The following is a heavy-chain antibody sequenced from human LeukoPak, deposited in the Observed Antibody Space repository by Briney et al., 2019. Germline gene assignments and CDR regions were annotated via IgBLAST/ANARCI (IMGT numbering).Heavy chain of an antibody. V-gene: IGHV4-39*01. CDR2: IYYSGST. J-gene: IGHJ5*02. D-gene: IGHD1-14*01. CDR1: GGPISSSSYY. CDR3: ARASPTTNKGAYGWFDP. Sequence: PSETLSLTCTVSGGPISSSSYYWGWIRQPPGKGLEWIGSIYYSGSTYYNPSLKSRVTISVDTSKNQFSLKLSSVTAADTAVYYCARASPTTNKGAYGWFDPWGQGTLVTVSS.